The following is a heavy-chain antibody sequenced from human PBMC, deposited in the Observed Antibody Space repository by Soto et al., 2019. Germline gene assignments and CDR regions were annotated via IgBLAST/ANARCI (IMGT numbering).Heavy chain of an antibody. CDR1: GGSVSSYS. V-gene: IGHV4-59*02. D-gene: IGHD3-22*01. CDR2: IYYTGGT. CDR3: ARGVTSGYYLGVSWFDP. Sequence: SETLSLTCSVSGGSVSSYSWSWIRQPPGKGLEWIGYIYYTGGTNYNPSLKSRVTTSVDTSKNQFSLKLSSVTAADTAVYYCARGVTSGYYLGVSWFDPWGQGTLVT. J-gene: IGHJ5*02.